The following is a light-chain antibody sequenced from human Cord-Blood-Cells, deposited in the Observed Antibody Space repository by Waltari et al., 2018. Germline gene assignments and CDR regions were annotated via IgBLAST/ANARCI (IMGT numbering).Light chain of an antibody. CDR2: EVS. Sequence: QSALTQPPSVSGSPGTFVTITCTATSSDVGGYNYVPWYQQHPGKAPKLMIYEVSKRPSGFSNRFSGSKSGNTASLTISGLQAEDEADYYCSSYTSSSTLVFGTGTKVTVL. V-gene: IGLV2-14*01. CDR1: SSDVGGYNY. CDR3: SSYTSSSTLV. J-gene: IGLJ1*01.